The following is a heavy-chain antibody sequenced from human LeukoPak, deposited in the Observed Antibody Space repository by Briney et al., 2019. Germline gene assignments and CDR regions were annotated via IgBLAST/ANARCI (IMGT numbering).Heavy chain of an antibody. J-gene: IGHJ5*02. Sequence: PGGSLRLSCAASGFTFSSYWMHWVRQAPGKGLVWVSRINTDGSSTSYADSVKGRFTISRDNAKNTLYLQMNSLRAEDTAVYYCARDQRVVVPAAKEFDPWGQGTLVTVSS. CDR3: ARDQRVVVPAAKEFDP. CDR2: INTDGSST. D-gene: IGHD2-2*01. CDR1: GFTFSSYW. V-gene: IGHV3-74*01.